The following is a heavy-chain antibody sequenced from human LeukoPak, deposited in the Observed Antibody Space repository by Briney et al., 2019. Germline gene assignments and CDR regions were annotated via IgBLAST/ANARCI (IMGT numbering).Heavy chain of an antibody. J-gene: IGHJ3*02. CDR3: ARVYYDSSGYGFVAFDI. D-gene: IGHD3-22*01. CDR1: GYTFTSYD. V-gene: IGHV1-8*01. Sequence: ASVKVSFKASGYTFTSYDINWVRQATGQGLEGVGWMNPNSGNTGYAQKFQGRVTMTRNTYISTAYMELSSLRSEDTAVYYCARVYYDSSGYGFVAFDIWGQGTMVTVSS. CDR2: MNPNSGNT.